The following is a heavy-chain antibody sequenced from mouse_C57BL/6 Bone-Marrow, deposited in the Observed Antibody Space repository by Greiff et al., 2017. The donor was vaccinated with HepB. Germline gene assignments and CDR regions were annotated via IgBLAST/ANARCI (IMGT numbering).Heavy chain of an antibody. CDR3: ARREEGFAY. CDR2: ISSGGSYT. Sequence: EVQLVESGGDLVKPGGSLKLSCAASGFTFSSYGMSWVRPTPDKRLEWVATISSGGSYTYYPDSVKGRFTISRDNAKNTLYLQMSSLKSEDTAMYYCARREEGFAYWGQGTLVTVSA. CDR1: GFTFSSYG. J-gene: IGHJ3*01. V-gene: IGHV5-6*01.